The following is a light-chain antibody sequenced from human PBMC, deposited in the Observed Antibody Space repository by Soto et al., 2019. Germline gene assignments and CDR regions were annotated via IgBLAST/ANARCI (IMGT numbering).Light chain of an antibody. Sequence: DIQMTQSPSALSASVGDRVTITCRASQSITNYLNWYQHKPGQAPNLLIYAASTLHSGAPSRFSGSGSGTEFTLTISSLQPEDFATYYCQQADSLPLTFGGGTKVDI. CDR2: AAS. V-gene: IGKV1-39*01. J-gene: IGKJ4*01. CDR1: QSITNY. CDR3: QQADSLPLT.